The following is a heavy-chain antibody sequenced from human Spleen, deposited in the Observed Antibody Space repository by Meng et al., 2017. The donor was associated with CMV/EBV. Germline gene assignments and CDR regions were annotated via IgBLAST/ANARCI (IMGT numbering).Heavy chain of an antibody. J-gene: IGHJ4*02. CDR3: ARVVGATRLDS. V-gene: IGHV3-49*04. Sequence: GGSLRLSCAASGFTFGDYAMSWVRQAPGKGLEWVGFIRSKAYGGTTEYAASVQGRFIISRDDSKSIAYLQMNSLRVEDTAVYYCARVVGATRLDSWGQGTLVTVSS. CDR1: GFTFGDYA. D-gene: IGHD1-26*01. CDR2: IRSKAYGGTT.